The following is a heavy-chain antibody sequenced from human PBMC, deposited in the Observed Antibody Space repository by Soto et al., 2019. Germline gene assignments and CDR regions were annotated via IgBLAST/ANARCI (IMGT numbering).Heavy chain of an antibody. CDR2: IKSKTDGGTT. J-gene: IGHJ3*02. V-gene: IGHV3-15*01. CDR1: GFTFSNAW. Sequence: GGSLRLSCAASGFTFSNAWMSWVRQAPGKGLEWVGRIKSKTDGGTTDYAAPVKGRFTISRDDSKNTLYLQMNSLKAEDTAVYYCTTATHYDFWSGEHAFDIWGQGQWSPSPQ. D-gene: IGHD3-3*01. CDR3: TTATHYDFWSGEHAFDI.